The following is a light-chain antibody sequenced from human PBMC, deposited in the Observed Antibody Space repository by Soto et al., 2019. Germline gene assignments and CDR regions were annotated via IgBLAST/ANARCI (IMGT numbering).Light chain of an antibody. CDR1: QSISSY. J-gene: IGKJ5*01. V-gene: IGKV1-39*01. Sequence: DIQMTQSPSSLSASVGDRVTITCRASQSISSYLNWYQQRPGKAPKLLIYAASSLQSGVPSRFSGSGSGTDFTLTISSLQPEDFATYYCQQSYNTFTFGQGTRLELK. CDR2: AAS. CDR3: QQSYNTFT.